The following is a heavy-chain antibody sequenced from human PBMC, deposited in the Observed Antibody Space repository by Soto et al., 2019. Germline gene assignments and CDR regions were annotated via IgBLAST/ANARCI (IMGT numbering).Heavy chain of an antibody. D-gene: IGHD3-10*01. J-gene: IGHJ4*02. CDR1: GYTFTRYG. V-gene: IGHV1-18*01. CDR2: ISAYNGNT. Sequence: ASVKVSCEASGYTFTRYGISWVRQAPGQGLEWMGWISAYNGNTNYAQKLQGRVTMTTDTSTSTAYMELRSLRSDDTAVYYCARGPYYYGSGSSSTALDYWGQGTLVTVSS. CDR3: ARGPYYYGSGSSSTALDY.